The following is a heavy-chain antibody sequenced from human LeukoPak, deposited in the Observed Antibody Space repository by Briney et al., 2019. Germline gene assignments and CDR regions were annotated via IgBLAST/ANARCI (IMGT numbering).Heavy chain of an antibody. J-gene: IGHJ4*02. Sequence: AASVKVSCKASGYTFTSYGISWVRQAPGQGLEWMGWISAYNGNTNYAQKLQGRVTMTTDTSTSTAYMELRSLRSDDTAVYYCAATTSCYKGSCLDYWGQGTLVTVSS. V-gene: IGHV1-18*01. CDR3: AATTSCYKGSCLDY. D-gene: IGHD2-2*02. CDR2: ISAYNGNT. CDR1: GYTFTSYG.